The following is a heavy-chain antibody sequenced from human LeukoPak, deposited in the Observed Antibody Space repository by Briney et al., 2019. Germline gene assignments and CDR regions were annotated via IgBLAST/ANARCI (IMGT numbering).Heavy chain of an antibody. Sequence: SETLSLTCTVSGGSISSYSWSCIRHPPGEGMEWMGYIHCSGSTTNNTSLKSRVPISVETSKDQLSLKLSSVTAADTAVYYCARDYYDSLTGDPYGMDVWGKGTTVTVSS. V-gene: IGHV4-59*01. CDR1: GGSISSYS. J-gene: IGHJ6*04. D-gene: IGHD3-9*01. CDR3: ARDYYDSLTGDPYGMDV. CDR2: IHCSGST.